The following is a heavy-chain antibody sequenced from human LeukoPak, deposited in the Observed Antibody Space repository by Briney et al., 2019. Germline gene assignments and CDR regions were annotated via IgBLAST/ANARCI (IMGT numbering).Heavy chain of an antibody. Sequence: SETLSLTCTVSGYSISSGYYWGWIRQPPGKGLDWIGSIYHSGTTYCNPSLTSRVTISVDTSKNQFSLKLSSVTAADTAVYYCARDQPSYGSGTTYYFDFWGQGTLVTVSS. CDR3: ARDQPSYGSGTTYYFDF. V-gene: IGHV4-38-2*02. J-gene: IGHJ4*02. D-gene: IGHD3-10*01. CDR2: IYHSGTT. CDR1: GYSISSGYY.